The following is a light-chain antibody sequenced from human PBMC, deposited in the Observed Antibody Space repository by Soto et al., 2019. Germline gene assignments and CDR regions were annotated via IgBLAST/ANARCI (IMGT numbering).Light chain of an antibody. J-gene: IGKJ1*01. CDR2: EAS. CDR1: QSTSTW. Sequence: DIQMTQCPSTLSASVGDRVTITCRASQSTSTWLAWYQQRPGKTPKLLISEASKLESGVPSRFSGSGSGTXXTXTISSLQPDDFATYYCQQYITYPYAFGQGTKVEIK. V-gene: IGKV1-5*03. CDR3: QQYITYPYA.